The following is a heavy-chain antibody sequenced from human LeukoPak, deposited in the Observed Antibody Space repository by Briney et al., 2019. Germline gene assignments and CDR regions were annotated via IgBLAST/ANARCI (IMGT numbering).Heavy chain of an antibody. CDR3: ARRRYYDFWIDY. D-gene: IGHD3-3*01. CDR2: IYYSGST. V-gene: IGHV4-39*01. Sequence: SETLSLTCTVSGGSISSSSYYWGWIRQPPGTGLEWIGSIYYSGSTYYNPSLKSRVTISVDTSKNQFSLKLSSVTAADTAVYYCARRRYYDFWIDYWGQGTLVTVSS. CDR1: GGSISSSSYY. J-gene: IGHJ4*02.